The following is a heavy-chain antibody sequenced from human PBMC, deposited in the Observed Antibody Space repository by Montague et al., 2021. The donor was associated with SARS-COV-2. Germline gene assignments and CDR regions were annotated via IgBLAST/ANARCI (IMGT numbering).Heavy chain of an antibody. J-gene: IGHJ6*02. CDR3: ARMYCSSTTCSPYYYGLDV. D-gene: IGHD2-2*01. Sequence: SLRLSCAASGFTFRNYTINWFRQAPGKGLEWVSSVSSSGVYIHYADSLKGRFTITRDNAKNSVYLQMNSLRAEDTAVYSCARMYCSSTTCSPYYYGLDVWGQGTTVTVSS. CDR1: GFTFRNYT. V-gene: IGHV3-21*01. CDR2: VSSSGVYI.